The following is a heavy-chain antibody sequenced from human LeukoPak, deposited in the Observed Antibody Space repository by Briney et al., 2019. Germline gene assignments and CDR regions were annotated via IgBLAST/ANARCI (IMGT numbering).Heavy chain of an antibody. V-gene: IGHV3-43*02. CDR2: ISGDGGST. D-gene: IGHD2-8*01. Sequence: PGGSLRLSCAASGFTFDYYAMHWVRQAPGKGLEWVSLISGDGGSTYYADSVKGRFTISRDNSKKSLYLQMNSLRTEDTALYYCAKDKGFCANGVCYRRGYFDYWGQGTLVAVSS. CDR1: GFTFDYYA. CDR3: AKDKGFCANGVCYRRGYFDY. J-gene: IGHJ4*02.